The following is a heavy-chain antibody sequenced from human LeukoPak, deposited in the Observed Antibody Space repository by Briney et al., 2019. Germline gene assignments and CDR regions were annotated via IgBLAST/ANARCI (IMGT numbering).Heavy chain of an antibody. J-gene: IGHJ4*02. CDR3: ATAVSYGFAAWDY. D-gene: IGHD5-18*01. Sequence: ASVKVSCKVSGYTLTELSMHWVRQAPGKGLEWMGGFDPEDGETIYAQKFQGGVTMTEDTSTDTAYMELSSLRSEDTAAYYCATAVSYGFAAWDYWGQGTLVTVSS. V-gene: IGHV1-24*01. CDR1: GYTLTELS. CDR2: FDPEDGET.